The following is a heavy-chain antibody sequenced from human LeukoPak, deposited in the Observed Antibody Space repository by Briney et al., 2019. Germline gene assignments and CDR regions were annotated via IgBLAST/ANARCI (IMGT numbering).Heavy chain of an antibody. V-gene: IGHV4-34*01. CDR1: GVSFSGYY. CDR2: INHSGST. D-gene: IGHD5-12*01. J-gene: IGHJ5*02. Sequence: SSETLSLTCAVYGVSFSGYYWSWIRQPPGKGLEWIGEINHSGSTNYNPSLKSRVTISVDTSKNQFSLKLSSVTAADTAVYYCARSGYDYNWFDPWGQGTLVTVSS. CDR3: ARSGYDYNWFDP.